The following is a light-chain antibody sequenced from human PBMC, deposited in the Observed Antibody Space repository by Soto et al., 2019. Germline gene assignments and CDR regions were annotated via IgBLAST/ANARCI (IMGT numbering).Light chain of an antibody. V-gene: IGLV2-18*02. CDR2: EVS. CDR3: SSYTSSSTYV. Sequence: QSVLTQPPSVSGSPGQSVTISCTGTSSDVGGYNRVSWYRQPPGTAPKLMIYEVSNRPSGVPDRFSGSKSGNTASLTISGLQAEDEDDYYCSSYTSSSTYVFGTGTKVTVL. J-gene: IGLJ1*01. CDR1: SSDVGGYNR.